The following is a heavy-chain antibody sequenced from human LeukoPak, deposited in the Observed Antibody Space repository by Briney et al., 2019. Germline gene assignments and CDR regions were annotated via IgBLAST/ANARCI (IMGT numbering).Heavy chain of an antibody. CDR3: ARGPRGDSSGYYYFYFDY. Sequence: GGSLRLSCAASGFTFSSYWMSWVRQAPGKGLELVANIKQDGSEKYYVDSVKGRFTISRDNAKNSLYLQMNSLRAEDTAVYYCARGPRGDSSGYYYFYFDYWGQGTLVTVSS. V-gene: IGHV3-7*04. CDR2: IKQDGSEK. D-gene: IGHD3-22*01. CDR1: GFTFSSYW. J-gene: IGHJ4*02.